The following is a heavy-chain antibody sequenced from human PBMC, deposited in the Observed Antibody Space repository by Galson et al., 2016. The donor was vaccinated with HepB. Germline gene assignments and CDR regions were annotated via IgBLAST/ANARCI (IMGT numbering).Heavy chain of an antibody. CDR2: ISISSTYI. D-gene: IGHD2-8*01. V-gene: IGHV3-21*01. Sequence: SLRLSCAASGFAFNSYSMNWVRQAPGKGLEWVSSISISSTYIYYADSVKGRFTISRDDAKNSLYLQMNSLRAEDTAVYYCARVKFAYCSDGACMPFDYWGQGTLVTVSS. CDR1: GFAFNSYS. CDR3: ARVKFAYCSDGACMPFDY. J-gene: IGHJ4*02.